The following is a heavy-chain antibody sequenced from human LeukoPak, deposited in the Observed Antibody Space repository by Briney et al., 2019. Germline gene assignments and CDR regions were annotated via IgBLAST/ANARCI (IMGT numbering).Heavy chain of an antibody. D-gene: IGHD1-26*01. J-gene: IGHJ4*02. V-gene: IGHV4-59*01. CDR3: ARGEYSGSYYYSEY. CDR1: GGSISSYY. Sequence: SETLSLTCTVSGGSISSYYWSWIRQPPGKGLEWIGYIYYSGSTNYNPSLKSRVTISVDTSKNQFSLKLSSVTAADTAVYYCARGEYSGSYYYSEYWGQGTVVTVSS. CDR2: IYYSGST.